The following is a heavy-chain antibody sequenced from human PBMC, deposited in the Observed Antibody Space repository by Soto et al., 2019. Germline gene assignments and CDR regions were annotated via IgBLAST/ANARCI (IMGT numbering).Heavy chain of an antibody. J-gene: IGHJ6*02. CDR3: TTVPTNYYYGSGSSYYYGMDV. CDR1: GFTFSNAW. Sequence: EVQLVESGGGLVKPGGSLRLSCAASGFTFSNAWMSWVRQAPGKGLEWVGRIKSKTDGGTTDYAAPVKGRFTISRDDSKNTLYLQMNSLKTEDTAVYYCTTVPTNYYYGSGSSYYYGMDVWGQGTTVTVSS. CDR2: IKSKTDGGTT. V-gene: IGHV3-15*01. D-gene: IGHD3-10*01.